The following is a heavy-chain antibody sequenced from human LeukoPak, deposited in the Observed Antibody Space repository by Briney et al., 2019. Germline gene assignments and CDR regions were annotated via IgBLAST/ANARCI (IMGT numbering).Heavy chain of an antibody. V-gene: IGHV3-30*02. Sequence: PGGSLRLSCAASGVTFSSYGMHWVRQAPGKGLEWVAFIRYDGSNKCYAASVKGRFTISRDNSKNMLYLQMNSLRGEETAVYYCAKVTSPYYYYMDVWGKGTTVTVSS. J-gene: IGHJ6*03. CDR1: GVTFSSYG. CDR3: AKVTSPYYYYMDV. CDR2: IRYDGSNK.